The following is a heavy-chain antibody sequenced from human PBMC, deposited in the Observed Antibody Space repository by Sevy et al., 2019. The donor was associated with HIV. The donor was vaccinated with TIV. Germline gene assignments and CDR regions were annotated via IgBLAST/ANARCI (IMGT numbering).Heavy chain of an antibody. Sequence: GGSLRLSCVGSGFTFTYAWMSWVRQAPGKGLEWVGRIKSRPDGGATDYAAPVKGRFTISRDDSKNTLYLQMDSLKTEDTGVYYCSTDPIIVLLVTDGMDVWGQRTTVTVSS. CDR1: GFTFTYAW. V-gene: IGHV3-15*01. CDR2: IKSRPDGGAT. D-gene: IGHD2-8*02. J-gene: IGHJ6*02. CDR3: STDPIIVLLVTDGMDV.